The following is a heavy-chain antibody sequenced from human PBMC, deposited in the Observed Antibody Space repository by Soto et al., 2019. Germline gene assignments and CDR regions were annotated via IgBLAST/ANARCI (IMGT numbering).Heavy chain of an antibody. CDR1: GGTFSSYA. J-gene: IGHJ6*02. D-gene: IGHD1-7*01. V-gene: IGHV1-69*13. Sequence: SVTVSCKASGGTFSSYAISWVRQAPGQGLEWMGGIIPIFGTANYAQKFQGRVTITADESTSTAYMELSSLRSEDTAVYYCARGTITGATGGGYYYGMDVCGQGSTVTVSS. CDR2: IIPIFGTA. CDR3: ARGTITGATGGGYYYGMDV.